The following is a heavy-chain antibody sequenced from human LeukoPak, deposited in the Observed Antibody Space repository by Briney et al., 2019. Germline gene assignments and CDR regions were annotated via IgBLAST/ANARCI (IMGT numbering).Heavy chain of an antibody. CDR2: VTNGGTT. J-gene: IGHJ4*02. V-gene: IGHV3-23*01. D-gene: IGHD3-16*02. Sequence: PGGSLRLSCAASGLTFSSHTMNWVRQAPGKGLEYISSVTNGGTTYYADSVKGRFTISRDNSKSTLYLQMNSLRAEDTAVYYCAKSLYGGCDYWGQGTVVTVSS. CDR3: AKSLYGGCDY. CDR1: GLTFSSHT.